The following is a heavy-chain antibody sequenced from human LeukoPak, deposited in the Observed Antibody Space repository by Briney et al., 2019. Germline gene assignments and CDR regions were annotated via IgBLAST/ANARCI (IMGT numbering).Heavy chain of an antibody. D-gene: IGHD4-17*01. J-gene: IGHJ4*02. CDR2: ISSSSADI. V-gene: IGHV3-21*01. CDR3: ASLHGDYVY. CDR1: GFTFSSYW. Sequence: GGSLRLSCADSGFTFSSYWMHWVRQAPGKGLEWVSCISSSSADIYYADSVKGRFTISRDNAESPVYLQMNSLRAEDTAVYYCASLHGDYVYWGQGTLVTVSS.